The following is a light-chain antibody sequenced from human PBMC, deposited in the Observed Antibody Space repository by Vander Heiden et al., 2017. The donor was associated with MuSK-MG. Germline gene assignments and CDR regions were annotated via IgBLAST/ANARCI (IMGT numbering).Light chain of an antibody. J-gene: IGLJ2*01. Sequence: NFMLTQPQSVSESPGKTVTIACTSSSGSIASNYVQWYHQRPGSAPPPVIYDDNQRPSGVPDRFSCSIDSSSTSASLTISGLKAEDDADYCCPSYDSSNRVVFGGGTKLTVL. V-gene: IGLV6-57*02. CDR3: PSYDSSNRVV. CDR2: DDN. CDR1: SGSIASNY.